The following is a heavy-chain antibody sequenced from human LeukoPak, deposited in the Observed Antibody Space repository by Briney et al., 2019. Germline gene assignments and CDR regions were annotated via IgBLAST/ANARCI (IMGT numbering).Heavy chain of an antibody. J-gene: IGHJ5*02. CDR2: IIPILGIA. Sequence: SVKVSCKASEGTFSSYTISWVRQAPGQGLEWMGRIIPILGIANCAQKFQGRVTITADKSTSTAYMELSSLRSEDTAVYYCALLPYNWFDPWGQGTLVTVSS. D-gene: IGHD1-26*01. CDR3: ALLPYNWFDP. V-gene: IGHV1-69*02. CDR1: EGTFSSYT.